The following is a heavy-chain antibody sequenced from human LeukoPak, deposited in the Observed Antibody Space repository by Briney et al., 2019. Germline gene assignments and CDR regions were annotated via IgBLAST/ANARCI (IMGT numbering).Heavy chain of an antibody. J-gene: IGHJ3*02. CDR1: GYSFTSYW. V-gene: IGHV5-10-1*01. CDR2: IDPSDSYT. Sequence: GESLRISCKGSGYSFTSYWISWVRQMPGKGLEWMGKIDPSDSYTNYSPSLQGHVTISADKSISTAYLQWSSLKASDTAMYYCARIPLDSSGHYYAGDGFDIWGQGTMVTVSS. D-gene: IGHD3-22*01. CDR3: ARIPLDSSGHYYAGDGFDI.